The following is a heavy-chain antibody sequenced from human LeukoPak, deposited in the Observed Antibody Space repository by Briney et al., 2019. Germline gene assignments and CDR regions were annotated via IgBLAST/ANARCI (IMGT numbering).Heavy chain of an antibody. CDR2: ISGVGGSI. D-gene: IGHD1-1*01. CDR1: GFTFSSYS. V-gene: IGHV3-23*01. Sequence: GGSLRLSCAASGFTFSSYSMNWVRQAPGKGLEWVSVISGVGGSIYYADSVKGRFTISRDNSKNTLHLQMNSLRAEDTAVYYCARTSPYYYGMDVWGQGTTVTVSS. CDR3: ARTSPYYYGMDV. J-gene: IGHJ6*02.